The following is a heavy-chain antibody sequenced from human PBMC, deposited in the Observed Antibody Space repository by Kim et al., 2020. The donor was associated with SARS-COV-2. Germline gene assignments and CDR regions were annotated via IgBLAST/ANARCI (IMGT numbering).Heavy chain of an antibody. Sequence: SETLSLTCAVYGGSFSGYYWSWIRQPPGKGLEWIGEINHSGSTNYNPSLKSRVTISVDTSKNQISLKLRSVTAADTAVYYCASFIIPLYYYYGMDVWGKG. J-gene: IGHJ6*04. CDR2: INHSGST. V-gene: IGHV4-34*01. CDR3: ASFIIPLYYYYGMDV. CDR1: GGSFSGYY. D-gene: IGHD2-21*01.